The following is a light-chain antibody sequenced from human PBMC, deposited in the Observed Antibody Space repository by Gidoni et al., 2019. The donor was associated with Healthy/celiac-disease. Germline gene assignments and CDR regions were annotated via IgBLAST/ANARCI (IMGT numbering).Light chain of an antibody. CDR3: QQYGSTPMYT. J-gene: IGKJ2*01. CDR2: GAS. Sequence: EIVLTQSPGTLSLSPGERATLSCRASQSVSSSYLAWYQQKPGQAPRHLIYGASSRATGIPDRFSGSGSGTDFTLTISRLEPEDYAVYYCQQYGSTPMYTFGQGTKLEIK. CDR1: QSVSSSY. V-gene: IGKV3-20*01.